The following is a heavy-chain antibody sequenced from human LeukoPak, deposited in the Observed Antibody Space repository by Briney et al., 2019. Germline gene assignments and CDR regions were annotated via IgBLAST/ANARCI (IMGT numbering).Heavy chain of an antibody. CDR1: GYTFTNYW. CDR2: INPNDGST. CDR3: ARDLYYGMDV. J-gene: IGHJ6*02. V-gene: IGHV1-46*01. Sequence: ASVKVSCKASGYTFTNYWIQWVRQAPGQGLEWVALINPNDGSTTYAHKFQGRVTMTRDTSTSTVYMDLSSLRSEDTAVYYCARDLYYGMDVWGQGTTVTVSS.